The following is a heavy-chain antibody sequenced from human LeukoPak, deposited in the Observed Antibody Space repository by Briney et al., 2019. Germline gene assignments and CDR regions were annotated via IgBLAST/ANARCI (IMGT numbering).Heavy chain of an antibody. J-gene: IGHJ4*02. Sequence: ASVKFSCKASGYDFINYGISWVRQAPGQGLEWMGWRSIYNGNTDYKLQGRVTMTTDTSTSTAYMEVRSLRSDDTAVYYCARGGPFPSGSSSREYYLDYWGQGTLVTVSS. D-gene: IGHD6-6*01. CDR1: GYDFINYG. V-gene: IGHV1-18*01. CDR2: RSIYNGNT. CDR3: ARGGPFPSGSSSREYYLDY.